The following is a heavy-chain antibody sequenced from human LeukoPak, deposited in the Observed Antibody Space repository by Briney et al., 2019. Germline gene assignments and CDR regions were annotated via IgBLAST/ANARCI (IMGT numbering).Heavy chain of an antibody. D-gene: IGHD6-13*01. J-gene: IGHJ4*02. CDR1: GYTFTSYG. CDR2: IIPIFGTA. V-gene: IGHV1-69*13. Sequence: SVKVSCKASGYTFTSYGISWVRQAPGQGLEWMGGIIPIFGTANYAQKFQGRVTITADESTSTAYMELSSLRSEDTAVYYCASGDYRIAAAGTYYFDYWGQGTLVTVSS. CDR3: ASGDYRIAAAGTYYFDY.